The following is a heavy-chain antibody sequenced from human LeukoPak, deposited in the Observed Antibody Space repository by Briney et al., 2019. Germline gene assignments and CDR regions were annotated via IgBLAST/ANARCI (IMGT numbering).Heavy chain of an antibody. Sequence: GGSLRLSCAASGFTFNNYGMHWVRQAPGKGLEWVAFIRYNGNNQYYADSVKGRFTISRDNSKNTLYLQMNSLKGDDTAVYFCAKDSAFYYIDVWGKGTTVIISS. V-gene: IGHV3-30*02. CDR1: GFTFNNYG. CDR3: AKDSAFYYIDV. CDR2: IRYNGNNQ. D-gene: IGHD3-10*01. J-gene: IGHJ6*03.